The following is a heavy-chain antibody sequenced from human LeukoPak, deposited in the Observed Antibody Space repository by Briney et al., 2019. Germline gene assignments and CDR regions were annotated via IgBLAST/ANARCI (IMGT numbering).Heavy chain of an antibody. J-gene: IGHJ5*02. V-gene: IGHV4-34*01. CDR3: ARRDEFDEWFDP. Sequence: SETLSLTCAVYGGSFSGYYWSWIRQPPGKGLEWIGEINHSGSTNYNPSLKSRVTISVDTSKNQFSLKLSSVTAADTAVYYCARRDEFDEWFDPWGQGTLVTVSS. CDR1: GGSFSGYY. D-gene: IGHD3-10*01. CDR2: INHSGST.